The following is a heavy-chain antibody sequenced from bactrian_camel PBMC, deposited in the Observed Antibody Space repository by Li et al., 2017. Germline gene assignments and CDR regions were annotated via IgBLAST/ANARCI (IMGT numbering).Heavy chain of an antibody. J-gene: IGHJ4*01. D-gene: IGHD3*01. CDR1: GYTVSSTR. CDR3: AAGRVPYGDWILTHRLYNF. CDR2: IAGDGRT. Sequence: HVQLVESGGVSVQAGGSLRLSCAASGYTVSSTRMGWFRRLPGQEREGVAAIAGDGRTNYADSVKGRFTISRDSSDRTVYLQMNNLIPDDSATYYCAAGRVPYGDWILTHRLYNFWGQGTQVTVS. V-gene: IGHV3S53*01.